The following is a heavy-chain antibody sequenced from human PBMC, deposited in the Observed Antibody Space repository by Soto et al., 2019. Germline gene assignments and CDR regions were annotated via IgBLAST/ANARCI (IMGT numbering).Heavy chain of an antibody. CDR1: GFTFSSYW. J-gene: IGHJ4*02. Sequence: EVKLVESGGGLVQPGGSLRLSCAASGFTFSSYWMTWVRQAPGKGLEWVANIKQDGSEKYYVDSVKGRFTISRDNAKNSRYLQMNSLRAEDTAVYYCARDRTTFDDGSGSSDYWGQGTLVTVSS. CDR2: IKQDGSEK. CDR3: ARDRTTFDDGSGSSDY. D-gene: IGHD3-10*01. V-gene: IGHV3-7*04.